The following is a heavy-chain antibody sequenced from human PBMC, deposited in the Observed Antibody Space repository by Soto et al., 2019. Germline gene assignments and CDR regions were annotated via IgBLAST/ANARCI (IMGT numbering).Heavy chain of an antibody. CDR1: GDSISNGPYS. V-gene: IGHV4-30-2*01. Sequence: QLQLQESGSGLVKPSQTLSLTCTVSGDSISNGPYSWSWIRQPPGKGLQWIGYIYHSGSTYYTPYLLGRVFTSADRSKNQFSLHLSSVTAADTAVYYSARRGSWGYYFDFWGQGALVTVAS. CDR2: IYHSGST. D-gene: IGHD1-26*01. CDR3: ARRGSWGYYFDF. J-gene: IGHJ4*02.